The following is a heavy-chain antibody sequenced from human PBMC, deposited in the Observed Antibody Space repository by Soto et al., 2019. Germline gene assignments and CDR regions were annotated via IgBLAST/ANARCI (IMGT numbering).Heavy chain of an antibody. D-gene: IGHD3-22*01. CDR3: ARGPRSGYGPDFDY. V-gene: IGHV4-31*03. J-gene: IGHJ4*02. Sequence: QVQLQESGPGLVKPSQTLSLTCTVSGGSISSGGYYWSWIRQHPGKGLEWIGYIYYSGSTYYNPSIQSRVTRSADTAKNQFSLKLSSVTAADTAVYYCARGPRSGYGPDFDYWGQGTLVTVSS. CDR2: IYYSGST. CDR1: GGSISSGGYY.